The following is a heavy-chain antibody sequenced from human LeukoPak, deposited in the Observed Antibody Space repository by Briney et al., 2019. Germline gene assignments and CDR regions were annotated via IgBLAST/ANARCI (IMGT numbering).Heavy chain of an antibody. D-gene: IGHD5-18*01. J-gene: IGHJ4*02. CDR1: GGSFSGYY. CDR3: ARGGYRRTKPIY. Sequence: PSETLSLTCAGYGGSFSGYYWSWIRQPPGKGLEWIGEINHSGSTNYNPSLKSRVTISVDTSKNQFSLKLSSVTAADTAVYYCARGGYRRTKPIYWGQGTLVTVSS. V-gene: IGHV4-34*01. CDR2: INHSGST.